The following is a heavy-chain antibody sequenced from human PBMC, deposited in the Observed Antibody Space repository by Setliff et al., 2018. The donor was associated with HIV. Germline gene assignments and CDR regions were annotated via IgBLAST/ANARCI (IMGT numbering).Heavy chain of an antibody. Sequence: SETLSLTCTVSGDSIITYYWTWIRQPPGKGLEWIGYIHHSGSSDYTPSLRSRVTMSVDTSKNQFSLKLTSVTAADTAVYYCARHYGAVKSVVTVVAKYFPHWGQGTLVTVSS. CDR2: IHHSGSS. V-gene: IGHV4-59*08. D-gene: IGHD2-21*02. CDR3: ARHYGAVKSVVTVVAKYFPH. J-gene: IGHJ1*01. CDR1: GDSIITYY.